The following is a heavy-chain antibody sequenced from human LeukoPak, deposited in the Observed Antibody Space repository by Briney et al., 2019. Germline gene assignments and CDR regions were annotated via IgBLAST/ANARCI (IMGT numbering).Heavy chain of an antibody. CDR1: GFTFRSYA. CDR3: AKVSRFAVVPAAMLDY. Sequence: PGGSLGLSCAASGFTFRSYAMSWVRQAPGKGLEWGSAISGSGDITYYADSVKGRFTMSRDNFKNTLYLQMNSLRAEDTAVYYCAKVSRFAVVPAAMLDYWGQGIQVTVSS. V-gene: IGHV3-23*01. CDR2: ISGSGDIT. D-gene: IGHD2-2*01. J-gene: IGHJ4*02.